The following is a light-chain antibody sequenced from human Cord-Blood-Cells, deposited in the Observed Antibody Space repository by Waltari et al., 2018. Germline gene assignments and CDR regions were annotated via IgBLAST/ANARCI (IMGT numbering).Light chain of an antibody. CDR2: AAS. Sequence: DIQMTQSPSSLSASVGDRVTITCRASQSISSYLNWYQPKPGKAPKPRIYAASSLQSGVPSRFSGSGSGTDFTLTISSLQPEDFATYYCQQSYSTPMYTFGQGTKLEIK. V-gene: IGKV1-39*01. CDR1: QSISSY. CDR3: QQSYSTPMYT. J-gene: IGKJ2*01.